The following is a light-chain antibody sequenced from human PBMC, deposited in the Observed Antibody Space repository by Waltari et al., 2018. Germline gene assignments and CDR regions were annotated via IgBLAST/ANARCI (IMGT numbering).Light chain of an antibody. CDR2: DVT. J-gene: IGLJ1*01. V-gene: IGLV2-11*01. Sequence: QSALIQPRSVSGSPGQSVTVSCRGTSGDVGGYDSVSWYQQYPGKAPRVLIYDVTKRPSGIPDRFSGSKSGSTASLTISALQADDEADYYCCSYAGSYTYVFGSGTKVTVL. CDR3: CSYAGSYTYV. CDR1: SGDVGGYDS.